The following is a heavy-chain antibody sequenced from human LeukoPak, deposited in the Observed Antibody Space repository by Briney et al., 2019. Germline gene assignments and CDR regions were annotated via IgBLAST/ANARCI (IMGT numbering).Heavy chain of an antibody. CDR2: ISNAGGTT. Sequence: GGSLRLSCAASGFTFRDFAMSWVRLAPGQGLKWVATISNAGGTTNFADSVRGRFTISRDNSKSMLYLQMSRLRAEDTALYYCTKDGLRGYDFDYWGQGALVTVSS. CDR3: TKDGLRGYDFDY. D-gene: IGHD5-12*01. J-gene: IGHJ4*02. CDR1: GFTFRDFA. V-gene: IGHV3-23*01.